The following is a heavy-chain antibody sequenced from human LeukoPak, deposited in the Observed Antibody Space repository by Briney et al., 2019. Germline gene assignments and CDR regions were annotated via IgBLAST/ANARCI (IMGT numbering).Heavy chain of an antibody. D-gene: IGHD2-15*01. CDR2: ISYDGSNK. CDR3: AKAKSRYCSGGSCDLTDY. J-gene: IGHJ4*02. Sequence: PGGSLRLSCAASGFTFSSYAMHWVRQAPGKGLEWVAVISYDGSNKYYADSVKGRFTISRDNSKNTLYLQMNSLRAEDTAVYYCAKAKSRYCSGGSCDLTDYWGQGTLVTVSS. CDR1: GFTFSSYA. V-gene: IGHV3-30*04.